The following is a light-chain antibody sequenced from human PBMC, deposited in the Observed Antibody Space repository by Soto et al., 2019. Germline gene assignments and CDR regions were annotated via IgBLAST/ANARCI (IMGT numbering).Light chain of an antibody. J-gene: IGLJ1*01. Sequence: QSALTQPASVSGSPGQSITISCTGTSSDVGGYNYVSWYQQHPGKAPKLMIYEVSNRPSGVSDRFSGSKSGNTASLTISGFQPEDEADYYGSPYTVISPLYVFETGPKPPAL. V-gene: IGLV2-14*01. CDR3: SPYTVISPLYV. CDR1: SSDVGGYNY. CDR2: EVS.